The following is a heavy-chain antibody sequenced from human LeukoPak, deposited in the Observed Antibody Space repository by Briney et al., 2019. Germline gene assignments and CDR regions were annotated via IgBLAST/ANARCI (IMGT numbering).Heavy chain of an antibody. D-gene: IGHD5-12*01. CDR2: INSDGSSI. CDR3: AREGRVSGYDFDC. CDR1: GFTFSSYW. V-gene: IGHV3-74*03. Sequence: GGSLRLSCAASGFTFSSYWMSWVRQAPGKGLVWVSRINSDGSSITYADSVKGRFTISRDNAKYTLYLQMNSLRVEDTAVYYCAREGRVSGYDFDCWGQGTLVTVSS. J-gene: IGHJ4*02.